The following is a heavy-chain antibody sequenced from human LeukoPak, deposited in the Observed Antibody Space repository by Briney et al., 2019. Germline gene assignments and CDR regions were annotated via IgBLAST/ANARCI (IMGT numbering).Heavy chain of an antibody. CDR3: AREGTYYYDSSGYYFDY. D-gene: IGHD3-22*01. V-gene: IGHV4-39*07. CDR1: GGSISSGDYY. J-gene: IGHJ4*02. CDR2: INHSGST. Sequence: SETLSLTCTVSGGSISSGDYYWSWIRQPPGKGLEWIGEINHSGSTNYNPSLKSRVTISVDTSKNQFSLKLSSVTAADTAVYYCAREGTYYYDSSGYYFDYWGQGTLVTVSS.